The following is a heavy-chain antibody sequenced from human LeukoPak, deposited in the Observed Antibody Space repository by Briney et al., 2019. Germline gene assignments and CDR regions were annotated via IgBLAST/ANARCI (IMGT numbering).Heavy chain of an antibody. CDR3: ARGDDILTGWFDY. J-gene: IGHJ4*02. Sequence: GGSLRLSCAASGFTFSSYAMHWVRQAPGKGLEWVAVISYDGSKKYYADSVKGRFTISRDNSKNTLYLQMNSLRAEDTAVYYCARGDDILTGWFDYWGQGTLVTVSS. CDR1: GFTFSSYA. CDR2: ISYDGSKK. D-gene: IGHD3-9*01. V-gene: IGHV3-30*04.